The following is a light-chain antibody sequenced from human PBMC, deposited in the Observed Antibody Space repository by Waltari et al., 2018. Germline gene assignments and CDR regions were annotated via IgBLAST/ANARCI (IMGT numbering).Light chain of an antibody. V-gene: IGLV5-45*02. CDR2: YTSDSDK. J-gene: IGLJ3*02. CDR3: MIWHNSAWV. CDR1: SGINVGTYR. Sequence: QAVLTQPSSLSASPGASASLTCTLRSGINVGTYRIYWYQQKPGSPPQYLLGYTSDSDKQQGSGVPSRFSGSKDASANAGILLISGLQSEDEADYYCMIWHNSAWVFGGGTK.